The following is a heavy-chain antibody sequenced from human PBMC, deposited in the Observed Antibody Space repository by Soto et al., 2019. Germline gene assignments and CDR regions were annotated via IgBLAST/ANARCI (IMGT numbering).Heavy chain of an antibody. J-gene: IGHJ3*02. Sequence: QITLKESGPTLVKPTQTLTLTCTFSGFSLSTSGVGVGWIRQPPGKALEWLALIYWDDDKRYSPSLKSRLTITKDTSKNQVVLTLTNIDPVDTATYYCAHRSRVRHFDWVPPHDAFDIWGQGTMVTVS. V-gene: IGHV2-5*02. D-gene: IGHD3-9*01. CDR1: GFSLSTSGVG. CDR3: AHRSRVRHFDWVPPHDAFDI. CDR2: IYWDDDK.